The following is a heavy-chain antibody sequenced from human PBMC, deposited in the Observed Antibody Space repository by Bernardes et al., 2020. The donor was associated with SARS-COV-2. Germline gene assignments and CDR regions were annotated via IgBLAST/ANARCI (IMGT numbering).Heavy chain of an antibody. D-gene: IGHD3-3*01. CDR2: INHSGST. V-gene: IGHV4-34*01. CDR3: ARVPRRSGSLGLYYYYYVDV. Sequence: SETLSLTCAVYGGSFSGYYWSWIRQPPGKGLEWIGEINHSGSTNYNPSLKSRVTISVDTSKNQFSLKLSSVTAADTAVYYCARVPRRSGSLGLYYYYYVDVWGKGTTVTVSS. CDR1: GGSFSGYY. J-gene: IGHJ6*03.